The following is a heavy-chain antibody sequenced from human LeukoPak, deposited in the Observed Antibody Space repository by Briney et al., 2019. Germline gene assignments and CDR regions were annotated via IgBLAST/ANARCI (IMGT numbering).Heavy chain of an antibody. CDR2: IIPIFGTA. CDR1: GGTFSSYA. CDR3: ARGSVFRGQRLKVVAATNYYYYGMDV. J-gene: IGHJ6*04. D-gene: IGHD2-15*01. V-gene: IGHV1-69*13. Sequence: GASVKVSCKASGGTFSSYAISWVRQAPGQGLEWMGGIIPIFGTANYAQKFQGRVTITADESTSTAYMELSSLRSEDTAVYYCARGSVFRGQRLKVVAATNYYYYGMDVWGKGTTVIVSS.